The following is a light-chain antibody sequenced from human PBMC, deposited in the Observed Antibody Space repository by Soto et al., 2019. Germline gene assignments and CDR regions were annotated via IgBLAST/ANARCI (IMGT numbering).Light chain of an antibody. CDR1: SSNIGAGYD. J-gene: IGLJ1*01. V-gene: IGLV1-40*01. CDR2: ANS. CDR3: QSYDSSPSGYV. Sequence: QSLLTQPPSVSGAPGQRVTISCTGSSSNIGAGYDVHWYQQLPGTAPKLLIYANSNRPAGVPDRFSASKSGTSASLAITGLQAEDEADYYCQSYDSSPSGYVFGTGTKVTVL.